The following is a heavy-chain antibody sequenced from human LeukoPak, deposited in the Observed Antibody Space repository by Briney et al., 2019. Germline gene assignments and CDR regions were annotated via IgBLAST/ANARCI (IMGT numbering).Heavy chain of an antibody. CDR3: ARALIGYYFDY. CDR1: GFTFSSYA. D-gene: IGHD2-8*01. V-gene: IGHV3-21*06. CDR2: VSNSGDYI. J-gene: IGHJ4*02. Sequence: GGSLRLSCAASGFTFSSYAMTWVRQAPGKGLEWVSSVSNSGDYIHYADSVKGRFTISRDNSKNSLYLQMNSLRAEDTAVYYCARALIGYYFDYWGQGTLVTVSS.